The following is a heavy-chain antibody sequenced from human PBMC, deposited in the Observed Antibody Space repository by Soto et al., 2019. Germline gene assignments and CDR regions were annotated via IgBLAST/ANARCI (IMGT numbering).Heavy chain of an antibody. CDR1: GGSISSGGYS. CDR2: IYHSGST. Sequence: QLQLQESGSGLVKPSQTLSLTCAVSGGSISSGGYSWSWIRQPPGKGMEWIGYIYHSGSTYYNPSLKSRVTISVDRSKNQFSLKLSSVTAADTAVYYCARDHCSGGSCPNFWFDPWGQGTLVTVSS. CDR3: ARDHCSGGSCPNFWFDP. D-gene: IGHD2-15*01. J-gene: IGHJ5*02. V-gene: IGHV4-30-2*01.